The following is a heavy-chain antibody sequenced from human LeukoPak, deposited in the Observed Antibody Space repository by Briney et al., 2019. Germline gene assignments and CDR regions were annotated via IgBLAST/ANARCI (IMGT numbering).Heavy chain of an antibody. Sequence: SETLSLTCAVYGASFIGYYWSWIRQPPGKGLEWIGDINYSASTNYNPSLKSRVTISVDMSKNQFSLKLRSVTAADTAVYYCARDPYYDSGGSYHVDYWGQGTLVTVSS. CDR2: INYSAST. V-gene: IGHV4-34*01. D-gene: IGHD3-22*01. CDR1: GASFIGYY. CDR3: ARDPYYDSGGSYHVDY. J-gene: IGHJ4*02.